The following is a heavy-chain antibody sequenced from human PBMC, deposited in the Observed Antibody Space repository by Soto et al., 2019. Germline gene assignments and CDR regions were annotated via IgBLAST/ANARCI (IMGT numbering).Heavy chain of an antibody. CDR1: GSTFSSYG. Sequence: ASLKVSCKSSGSTFSSYGINCVRHTPGQGLEWMGWISGYNGNTNYAQKFQGRVTMTTDTSTSTGYMELRSLRSDDTAVYYCARAIRIAAAGTLWFEPWGQGTLVTVSS. J-gene: IGHJ5*02. CDR2: ISGYNGNT. D-gene: IGHD6-13*01. V-gene: IGHV1-18*01. CDR3: ARAIRIAAAGTLWFEP.